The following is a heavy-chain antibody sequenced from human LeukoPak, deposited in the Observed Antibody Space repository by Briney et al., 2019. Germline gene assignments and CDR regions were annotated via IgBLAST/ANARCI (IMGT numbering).Heavy chain of an antibody. Sequence: KPSETLSLTCTVSGGSISSYYWSWIRQPPGKGLEWIGYIYYSGSTNYNPSLKSRVTISVDTSKNQFSLKLSSVTAADTAVYYCARDRGDLRWKYYYYMDVWGKGTTVTVSS. V-gene: IGHV4-59*01. CDR1: GGSISSYY. CDR3: ARDRGDLRWKYYYYMDV. J-gene: IGHJ6*03. D-gene: IGHD4-23*01. CDR2: IYYSGST.